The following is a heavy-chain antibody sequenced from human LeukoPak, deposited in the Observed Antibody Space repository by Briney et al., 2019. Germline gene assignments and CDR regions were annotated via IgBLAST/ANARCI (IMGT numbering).Heavy chain of an antibody. CDR3: ARDLGHSGYDSGFDY. V-gene: IGHV4-59*01. CDR1: GGSISSYY. J-gene: IGHJ4*02. D-gene: IGHD5-12*01. Sequence: SATLSLTCTVSGGSISSYYWSWIRQPPGKGLEWIGYIYYSGSTNYNPSLKSRVTISVDTSKNQFSLKLSSVTAADTAVYYCARDLGHSGYDSGFDYWGQGTLVTVSS. CDR2: IYYSGST.